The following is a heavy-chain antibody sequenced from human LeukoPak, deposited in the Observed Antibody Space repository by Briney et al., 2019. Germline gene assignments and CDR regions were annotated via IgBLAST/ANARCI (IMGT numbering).Heavy chain of an antibody. J-gene: IGHJ4*02. V-gene: IGHV3-7*01. CDR2: INQDGSGK. CDR3: ARDSSGWSFDY. Sequence: TGGSLRLSCAASGFTFTNYWMGWVRQAPGKGLEWVANINQDGSGKYYVDSVKGRFTISRYNAKISLYLQMSSLRAEDTALYYCARDSSGWSFDYWGQGTLVTVSS. CDR1: GFTFTNYW. D-gene: IGHD6-19*01.